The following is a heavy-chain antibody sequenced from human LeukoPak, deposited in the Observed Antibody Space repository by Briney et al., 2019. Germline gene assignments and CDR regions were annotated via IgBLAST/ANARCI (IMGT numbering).Heavy chain of an antibody. V-gene: IGHV3-23*01. D-gene: IGHD2-2*01. J-gene: IGHJ4*02. CDR1: GFTFSDYA. CDR2: IRGNGGNT. CDR3: ASTLGRYQPTRTY. Sequence: PGGSLRLSCAASGFTFSDYAMSWVRQAPGKGLEWVSSIRGNGGNTNYADSVKGRFTISRDNSKNTLYLQMNSLRAEDTAVYYCASTLGRYQPTRTYWGQGTLVTVSS.